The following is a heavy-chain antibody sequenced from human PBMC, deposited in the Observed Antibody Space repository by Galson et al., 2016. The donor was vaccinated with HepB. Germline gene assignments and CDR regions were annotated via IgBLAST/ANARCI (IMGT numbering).Heavy chain of an antibody. CDR1: GFRFSNYG. J-gene: IGHJ4*02. Sequence: SLRLSCAGSGFRFSNYGLHWVRQAPGKGLEWVSFISYAGSIKYYADSVKGRFTISRDNAKNSLYLQMNSLRAEDTAVYYCAREPVRLDDFLTGPPKNPDYWGQGTLVTVSS. CDR2: ISYAGSIK. D-gene: IGHD3-9*01. CDR3: AREPVRLDDFLTGPPKNPDY. V-gene: IGHV3-30*03.